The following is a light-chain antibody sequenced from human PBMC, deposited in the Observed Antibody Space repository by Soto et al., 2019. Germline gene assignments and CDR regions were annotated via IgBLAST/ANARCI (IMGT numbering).Light chain of an antibody. V-gene: IGKV3-20*01. Sequence: EIELTQSPGTLSLSPGERATLSCRASQSVARKCLVWYQQKPGQAPRLLIYDASIRATGVPDRFTGSGSGTDFTLTLSRLELEDFAVYFCQQCGSSPRTFGLGTKVEI. J-gene: IGKJ1*01. CDR3: QQCGSSPRT. CDR1: QSVARKC. CDR2: DAS.